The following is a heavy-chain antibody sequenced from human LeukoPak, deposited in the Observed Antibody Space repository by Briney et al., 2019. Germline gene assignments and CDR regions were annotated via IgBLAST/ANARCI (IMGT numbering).Heavy chain of an antibody. CDR1: GYTFTGYY. V-gene: IGHV1-2*02. D-gene: IGHD1-26*01. CDR2: IIPDSGDT. Sequence: ASVKVSCKASGYTFTGYYIHWLRQAPGQGLEWMGWIIPDSGDTNYAQKFQGRVTMTRDTSITTVYMDLNSLKSDDTAVYYCATVRMGATPFDYWGQGTLVTVSS. J-gene: IGHJ4*02. CDR3: ATVRMGATPFDY.